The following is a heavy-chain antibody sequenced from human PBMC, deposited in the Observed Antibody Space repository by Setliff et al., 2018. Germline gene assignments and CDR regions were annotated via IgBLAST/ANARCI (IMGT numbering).Heavy chain of an antibody. Sequence: SETLSLTCTVSGGSISSGSHYWGWIRQPAGKGLEWIGHIYTSGNTDYSPSLKSRVTISVDTSKNQFSLKLSSVTAADTAVYYCARNRLLIAVDQGFDPWGQGTLVTVSS. CDR3: ARNRLLIAVDQGFDP. CDR1: GGSISSGSHY. D-gene: IGHD6-19*01. J-gene: IGHJ5*02. CDR2: IYTSGNT. V-gene: IGHV4-61*09.